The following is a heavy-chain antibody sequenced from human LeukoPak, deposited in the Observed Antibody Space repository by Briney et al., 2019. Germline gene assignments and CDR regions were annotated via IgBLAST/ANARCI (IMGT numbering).Heavy chain of an antibody. V-gene: IGHV4-34*01. CDR2: INHSGST. J-gene: IGHJ5*02. D-gene: IGHD3-10*01. CDR1: GGSFSGYY. CDR3: ARGTRFGELFLFGFDP. Sequence: SETLSLTCNVYGGSFSGYYWTWIRQPPGKGLEWIGEINHSGSTNYNPSLKSRVTISVDTSKNQFSLKLSSVTAADTAVYYCARGTRFGELFLFGFDPWGQGTLVTVSS.